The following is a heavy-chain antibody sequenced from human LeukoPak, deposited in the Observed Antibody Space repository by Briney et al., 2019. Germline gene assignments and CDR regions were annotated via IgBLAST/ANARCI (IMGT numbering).Heavy chain of an antibody. CDR3: ARAPYYYFWSGYYYMDV. V-gene: IGHV1-69*05. CDR1: GGTFSSYA. D-gene: IGHD3-3*01. J-gene: IGHJ6*03. Sequence: ASVKVSCKASGGTFSSYAIIWVRQAPGQGLGMGGIIPIFGTANYAQKFQGRVTITTDESTSTAYIELSSLRSEDTAVYYCARAPYYYFWSGYYYMDVWGKGTTVTVSS. CDR2: IIPIFGTA.